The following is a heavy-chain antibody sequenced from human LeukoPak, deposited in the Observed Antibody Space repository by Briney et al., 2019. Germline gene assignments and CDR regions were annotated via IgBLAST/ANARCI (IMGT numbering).Heavy chain of an antibody. Sequence: SETLSLTCAVYGGSFSGYYWSRIRQPPGKGLEWVGEINHSGSTNYNPSLKSRVTISVDTSKNQFSLKLSSVTAADTAVYYCARGEDGDYYFQHWGQGTLVTVSS. V-gene: IGHV4-34*01. D-gene: IGHD4-17*01. CDR1: GGSFSGYY. J-gene: IGHJ1*01. CDR2: INHSGST. CDR3: ARGEDGDYYFQH.